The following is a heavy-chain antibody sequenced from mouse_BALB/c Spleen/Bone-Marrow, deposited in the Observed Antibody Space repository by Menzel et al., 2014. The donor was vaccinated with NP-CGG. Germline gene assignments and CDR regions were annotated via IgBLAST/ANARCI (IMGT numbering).Heavy chain of an antibody. J-gene: IGHJ3*01. CDR1: GFSLTSYG. CDR2: IRAGGST. V-gene: IGHV2-9*02. CDR3: ARVFTTATWGFAY. Sequence: VMLVESGPGLVAPSQSLSITCTASGFSLTSYGVHWVRQPPGKGLEWLGAIRAGGSTNYNSALMSRLSITKDNSKSQVFLEMDSLQTDDTAMYYCARVFTTATWGFAYWGQGTLVTVSA. D-gene: IGHD1-2*01.